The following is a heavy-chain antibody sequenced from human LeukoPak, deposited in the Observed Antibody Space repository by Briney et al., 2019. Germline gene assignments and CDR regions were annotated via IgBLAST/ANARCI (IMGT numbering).Heavy chain of an antibody. CDR3: ATPAGSGSYYFTDY. CDR1: GGSISSYY. J-gene: IGHJ4*02. D-gene: IGHD3-10*01. Sequence: PSVTLSLTCTVSGGSISSYYWSWIRQPPGKGLEWVSVIYSGGSTYYADSVKGRFTISRDNSKNTLYLQMNSLRAEDTAVYYCATPAGSGSYYFTDYWGQGTLVTVSS. V-gene: IGHV3-66*01. CDR2: IYSGGST.